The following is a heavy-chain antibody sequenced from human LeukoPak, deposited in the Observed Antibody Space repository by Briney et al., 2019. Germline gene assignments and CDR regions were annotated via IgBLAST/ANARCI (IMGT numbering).Heavy chain of an antibody. V-gene: IGHV1-69*05. CDR3: ASRQCEGSWTCNGYHWFDP. Sequence: SVKVSCKASGGTFSSYAISWVRQAPGQGLEWMGGIIPIIGTANYAQKFQGRVTITTDESTSTAYMELSSLRSEDTAVYYRASRQCEGSWTCNGYHWFDPWGQGTLVTVSS. CDR1: GGTFSSYA. CDR2: IIPIIGTA. D-gene: IGHD6-13*01. J-gene: IGHJ5*02.